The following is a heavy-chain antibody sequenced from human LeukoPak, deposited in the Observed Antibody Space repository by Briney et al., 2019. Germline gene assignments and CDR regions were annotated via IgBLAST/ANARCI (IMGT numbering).Heavy chain of an antibody. CDR3: ARIGVAGANSGY. CDR1: GFSFSSFA. Sequence: GGSLRLSCAASGFSFSSFAMTWVRQAPGKGLEWVSAISGGGVGTYYADSVKGRFTISRDNSKNTLHLQMNSLRADDTAVYYCARIGVAGANSGYWGQGTLVTVSS. CDR2: ISGGGVGT. J-gene: IGHJ4*02. D-gene: IGHD6-19*01. V-gene: IGHV3-23*01.